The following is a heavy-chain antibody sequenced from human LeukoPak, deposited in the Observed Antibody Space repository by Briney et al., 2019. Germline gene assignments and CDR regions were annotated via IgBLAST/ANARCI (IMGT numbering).Heavy chain of an antibody. CDR1: GFTFSSYW. V-gene: IGHV3-21*01. CDR2: ISSSSNYI. J-gene: IGHJ3*02. D-gene: IGHD1-26*01. CDR3: ARDVGASAPDAFDI. Sequence: GGSLRLSCAASGFTFSSYWMNWVRQAPGKGLEWVSSISSSSNYIYYADSVKGRFTISRDNAKNSLYLQMNSLRAEDPDVYYCARDVGASAPDAFDIWGQGTMVTVSS.